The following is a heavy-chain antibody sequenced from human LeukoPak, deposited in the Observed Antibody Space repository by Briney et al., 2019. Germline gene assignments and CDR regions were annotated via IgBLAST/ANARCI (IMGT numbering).Heavy chain of an antibody. D-gene: IGHD4-17*01. CDR3: ARENYGDYAPGAFDI. CDR2: INPNSGGT. J-gene: IGHJ3*02. CDR1: GYTFTGYY. V-gene: IGHV1-2*06. Sequence: ASVKVSCMASGYTFTGYYMHWVRQAPGQGLEWMGRINPNSGGTNYAQKFQGRVTMTRDTSISTAYMELSRLRSDDTAVYYCARENYGDYAPGAFDIWGQGTMVTVSS.